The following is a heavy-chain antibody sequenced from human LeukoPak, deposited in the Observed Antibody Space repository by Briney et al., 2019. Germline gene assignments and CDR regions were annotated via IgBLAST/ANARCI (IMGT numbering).Heavy chain of an antibody. CDR3: VKDIGSGSYQYGGYFDY. V-gene: IGHV3-9*03. CDR2: ISRNSDSI. Sequence: GRSLRLSCAASGFPFDDKAMHWVRQAPGKGPEWVAGISRNSDSIGYADSVKGRFTISRDNAKNSLYLQMNSLGAEDMALYYCVKDIGSGSYQYGGYFDYWGQGTPVTVSS. J-gene: IGHJ4*02. D-gene: IGHD1-26*01. CDR1: GFPFDDKA.